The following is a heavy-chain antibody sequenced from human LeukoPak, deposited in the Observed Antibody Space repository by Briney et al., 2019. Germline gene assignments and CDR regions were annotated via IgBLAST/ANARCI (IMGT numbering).Heavy chain of an antibody. Sequence: SETLSLTCTVSGGSICSYYWSWIRQPPGKGLEWIGYIYYSGSTNYNPSLKSRVTISVDTSKNQFSLKLRYVTAADTAVYYCARVTGYMVEDFFDYWGQGTLVTVSS. J-gene: IGHJ4*02. CDR3: ARVTGYMVEDFFDY. V-gene: IGHV4-59*01. D-gene: IGHD3-9*01. CDR2: IYYSGST. CDR1: GGSICSYY.